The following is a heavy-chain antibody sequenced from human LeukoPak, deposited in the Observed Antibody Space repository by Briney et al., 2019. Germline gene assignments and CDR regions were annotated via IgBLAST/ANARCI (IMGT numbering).Heavy chain of an antibody. J-gene: IGHJ6*02. Sequence: GGSLRLSCAASGFTFSRYDMHWVRQVVGKGLEWVSGIGSGGATYYSGSVDGRFIIFTENDKKSLYLQMNSLRAGDRAVYYCARWGITVGNYGLDFWGQGTTVIVSS. CDR3: ARWGITVGNYGLDF. D-gene: IGHD6-19*01. CDR1: GFTFSRYD. V-gene: IGHV3-13*01. CDR2: IGSGGAT.